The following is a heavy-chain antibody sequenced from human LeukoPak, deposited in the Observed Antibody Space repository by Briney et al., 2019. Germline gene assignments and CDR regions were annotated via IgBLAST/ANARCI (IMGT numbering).Heavy chain of an antibody. V-gene: IGHV3-7*04. D-gene: IGHD6-13*01. Sequence: GGSLRLSCAASRFTFSSHWMSWVRQAPGKGLDWVANIKPDGSQDYYVDSVKGRFTISRDNAKNLLSLQMNRLRAEDAAVYYCARVTFYGSSWYYDYWGQGTLVTVSS. J-gene: IGHJ4*02. CDR2: IKPDGSQD. CDR1: RFTFSSHW. CDR3: ARVTFYGSSWYYDY.